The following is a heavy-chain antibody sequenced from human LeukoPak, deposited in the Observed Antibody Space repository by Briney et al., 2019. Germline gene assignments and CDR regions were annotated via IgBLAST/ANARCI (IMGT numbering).Heavy chain of an antibody. Sequence: GGSLRLSCAASGFTFSNYGMHWVRQAPGKGLEWVAVISYDGSNKYYADSVKGRFTISRDNSKNTLYLQMNSLRAEDTAVYYCASTGYAPFPASDYWGQGTLVTVSS. D-gene: IGHD2-8*01. CDR2: ISYDGSNK. J-gene: IGHJ4*02. CDR1: GFTFSNYG. CDR3: ASTGYAPFPASDY. V-gene: IGHV3-30*03.